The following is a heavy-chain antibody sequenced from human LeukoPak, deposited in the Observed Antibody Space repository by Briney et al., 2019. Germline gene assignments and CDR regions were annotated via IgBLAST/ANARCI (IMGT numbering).Heavy chain of an antibody. CDR3: ARGYCSGGNCYYFDY. D-gene: IGHD2-15*01. CDR1: GGSISSYY. Sequence: SETLSLTCTVSGGSISSYYWSWIRQPPGKGLEWIGYIYYIGSTNYNPSLKSRVTISVDTSKNQFSLKLSSVTAADTAMYYCARGYCSGGNCYYFDYWGQGTLVTVSS. CDR2: IYYIGST. V-gene: IGHV4-59*01. J-gene: IGHJ4*02.